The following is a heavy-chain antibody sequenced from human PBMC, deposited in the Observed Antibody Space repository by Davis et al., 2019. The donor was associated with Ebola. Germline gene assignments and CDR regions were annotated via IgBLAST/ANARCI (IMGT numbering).Heavy chain of an antibody. V-gene: IGHV4-59*08. J-gene: IGHJ6*02. CDR1: GGSISSYY. CDR2: IYYSGST. CDR3: ARLGTAMVFYGMDV. Sequence: MPSETLSLTCTVSGGSISSYYWSWIRQPPGKGLEWIRYIYYSGSTNYNPSLKSRVTISVDTSKNQFSLKLSSVTAADTAVYYCARLGTAMVFYGMDVWGQGTTVTVSS. D-gene: IGHD5-18*01.